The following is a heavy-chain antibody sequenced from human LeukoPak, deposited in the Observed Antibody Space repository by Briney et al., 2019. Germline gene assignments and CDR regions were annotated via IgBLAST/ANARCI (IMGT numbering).Heavy chain of an antibody. CDR1: GFSFTTNC. V-gene: IGHV3-7*01. CDR3: PNVPRSNVSY. Sequence: GGSLRLSCAASGFSFTTNCMHWVRQPPGKRLEWVSELNADGTETYYIDSVKGRFTISRDNAKNSLYLQMNHLRAEDTGVYVCPNVPRSNVSYWGQGTLVTVSS. CDR2: LNADGTET. D-gene: IGHD2-15*01. J-gene: IGHJ4*02.